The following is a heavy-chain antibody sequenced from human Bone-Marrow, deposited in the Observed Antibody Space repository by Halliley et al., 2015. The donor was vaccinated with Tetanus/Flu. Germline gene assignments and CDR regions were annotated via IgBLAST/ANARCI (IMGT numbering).Heavy chain of an antibody. CDR3: ARGFCSDGVCHFLGRGPPSLNWFDP. V-gene: IGHV4-31*02. J-gene: IGHJ5*02. CDR2: T. Sequence: TFYNPSLKSRLSISIDTSTNQFSLDLSSVTAADTAVYYCARGFCSDGVCHFLGRGPPSLNWFDPWGQGTLVTVSS. D-gene: IGHD3-16*01.